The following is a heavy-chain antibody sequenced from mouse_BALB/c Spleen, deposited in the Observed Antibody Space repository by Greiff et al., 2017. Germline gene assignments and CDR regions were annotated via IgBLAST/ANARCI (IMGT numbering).Heavy chain of an antibody. CDR1: GFSLTSYG. D-gene: IGHD2-2*01. Sequence: VQRVESGPGLVAPSQSLSITCTVSGFSLTSYGVHWVRQPPGKGLEWLGVIWAGGSTNYNSALMSRLSISKDNSKSQVFLKMNSLQTDDTAMYYCAIYGYDDYAMDYWGQGTSVTVSS. CDR3: AIYGYDDYAMDY. CDR2: IWAGGST. J-gene: IGHJ4*01. V-gene: IGHV2-9*02.